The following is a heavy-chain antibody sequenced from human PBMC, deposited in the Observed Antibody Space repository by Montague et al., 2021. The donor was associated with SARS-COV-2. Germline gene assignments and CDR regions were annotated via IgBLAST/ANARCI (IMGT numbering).Heavy chain of an antibody. Sequence: SETLSLTCAVSGGSISSGTWWTWVRQPPGKGLEWIGEISHSGGTNYNPSLKSRVTISVDKSKNQFSLNLNSVTAADTAVYYCARLSSDSGGYVWFDPWGQGTLVAVSS. V-gene: IGHV4-4*02. CDR1: GGSISSGTW. CDR2: ISHSGGT. D-gene: IGHD1-26*01. J-gene: IGHJ5*02. CDR3: ARLSSDSGGYVWFDP.